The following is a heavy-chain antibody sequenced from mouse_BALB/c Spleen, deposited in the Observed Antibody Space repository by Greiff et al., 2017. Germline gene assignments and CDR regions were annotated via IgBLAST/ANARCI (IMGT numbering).Heavy chain of an antibody. CDR3: ASIYYDYDGFAY. Sequence: EVQGVESGGDLVKPGGSLKLSCAASGFTFSSYGMSWVRQTPDKRLEWVATISSGGSYTYYPDSVKGRFTISRDNAKNTLYLQMSSLKSENTAMYYCASIYYDYDGFAYWGQGTLVTVSA. V-gene: IGHV5-6*01. D-gene: IGHD2-4*01. J-gene: IGHJ3*01. CDR1: GFTFSSYG. CDR2: ISSGGSYT.